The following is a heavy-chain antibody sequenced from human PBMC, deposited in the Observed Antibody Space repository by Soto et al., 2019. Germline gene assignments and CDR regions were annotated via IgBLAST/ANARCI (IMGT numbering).Heavy chain of an antibody. CDR2: INNSGST. D-gene: IGHD3-10*01. CDR3: ARGSVVSSRGWAPTSPTLKYFQH. J-gene: IGHJ1*01. Sequence: QVQLQQWGAGLLKPSETLSLTCAVYGGSFSGYYWSWIRQPPGKGLEWIGEINNSGSTNYNPSLKSRVTISVDTSKNQFSLKLSSVTAADTAVYYCARGSVVSSRGWAPTSPTLKYFQHWGQGTLVTVSS. V-gene: IGHV4-34*01. CDR1: GGSFSGYY.